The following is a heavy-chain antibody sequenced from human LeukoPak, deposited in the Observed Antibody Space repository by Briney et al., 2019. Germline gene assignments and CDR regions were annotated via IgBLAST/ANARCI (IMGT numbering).Heavy chain of an antibody. D-gene: IGHD5-18*01. CDR2: ISGSGGST. J-gene: IGHJ6*02. CDR3: AKDGGKYSYGYSYDYYYYGMDV. CDR1: GFTFSSYA. V-gene: IGHV3-23*01. Sequence: PGGSLRLSCAASGFTFSSYAMSWVRQAPGKGLEWVSAISGSGGSTYYADSVKGRFTISRDNSKNTLYLQMNSLRAEDTAVYYCAKDGGKYSYGYSYDYYYYGMDVWGQGTTVTVSS.